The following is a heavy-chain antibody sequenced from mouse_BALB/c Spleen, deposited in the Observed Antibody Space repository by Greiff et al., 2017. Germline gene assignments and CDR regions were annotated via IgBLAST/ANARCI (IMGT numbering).Heavy chain of an antibody. Sequence: VQLQQPGAELVKPGTSVKLSCKASGYNFTSYWINWVKLRPGQGLEWIGDIYPGSGSTNYNEKFMSKATLTVDTSSSTAYMQLSSLASEDSALYYCARWDSSGYPFAYWGQGTLVTVSA. D-gene: IGHD3-2*01. V-gene: IGHV1-55*01. CDR1: GYNFTSYW. CDR2: IYPGSGST. CDR3: ARWDSSGYPFAY. J-gene: IGHJ3*01.